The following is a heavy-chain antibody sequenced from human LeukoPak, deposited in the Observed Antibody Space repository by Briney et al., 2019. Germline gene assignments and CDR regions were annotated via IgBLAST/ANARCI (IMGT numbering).Heavy chain of an antibody. V-gene: IGHV4-4*07. J-gene: IGHJ4*02. CDR3: ARSAFLVTAPGLYYFDY. Sequence: SETLSLTCTVSGGSISSYYWSWIRQPAGKGLEWIWRIYNSGSTNYDPSLKGRVSMSVATSKNQFSLHLSSVTAADTAVYYCARSAFLVTAPGLYYFDYWGQGTLVAVSS. CDR1: GGSISSYY. CDR2: IYNSGST. D-gene: IGHD6-13*01.